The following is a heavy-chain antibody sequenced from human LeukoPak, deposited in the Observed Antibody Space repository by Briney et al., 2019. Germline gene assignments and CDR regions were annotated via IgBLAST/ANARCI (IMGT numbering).Heavy chain of an antibody. CDR1: GGSISSGGYY. V-gene: IGHV4-39*07. Sequence: PSETLSLTCTVSGGSISSGGYYWSWVRQPPGTGLEWIGEINHSGSTNYNPSLKSRVTISVDTSKNQFSLKLSSVTAADTAVYYCARALPYGGNSVHYWGQGTLVTVSS. D-gene: IGHD4-23*01. J-gene: IGHJ4*02. CDR2: INHSGST. CDR3: ARALPYGGNSVHY.